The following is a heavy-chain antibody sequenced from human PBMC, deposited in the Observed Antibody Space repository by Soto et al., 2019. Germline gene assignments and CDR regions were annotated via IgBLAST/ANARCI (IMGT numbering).Heavy chain of an antibody. D-gene: IGHD3-3*01. CDR2: IIPIFGTA. CDR3: ARADLYDFWSGTIRRDYYYYYGMDV. Sequence: GASVKVSCKASGGTFSSYAISWVRQAPGQGLEWMGGIIPIFGTANYAQKFQGRVTITADESTSTAYMELSSLRSEDTAVYYCARADLYDFWSGTIRRDYYYYYGMDVWGQGTTVTVSS. V-gene: IGHV1-69*13. CDR1: GGTFSSYA. J-gene: IGHJ6*02.